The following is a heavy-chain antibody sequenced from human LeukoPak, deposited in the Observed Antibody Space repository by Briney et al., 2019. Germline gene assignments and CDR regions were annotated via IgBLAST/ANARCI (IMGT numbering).Heavy chain of an antibody. CDR1: GGSISSGDYY. CDR3: ARAPLDCSGGSCYYWYFDL. J-gene: IGHJ2*01. CDR2: IYYSGST. V-gene: IGHV4-30-4*08. Sequence: TSETLSLTCTVSGGSISSGDYYWSWIRQPPGKGLEWIGYIYYSGSTCYNPSLKSRVTISVDTSKNQFSLKLSSVTAADTAIYYCARAPLDCSGGSCYYWYFDLRGRGTLVTVSS. D-gene: IGHD2-15*01.